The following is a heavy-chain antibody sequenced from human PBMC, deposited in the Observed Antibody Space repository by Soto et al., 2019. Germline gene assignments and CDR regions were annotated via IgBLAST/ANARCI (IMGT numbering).Heavy chain of an antibody. CDR2: ISYDGSNK. CDR1: GFTFSSYG. D-gene: IGHD3-10*01. J-gene: IGHJ4*02. CDR3: AKDLAFLLLWFGVDY. Sequence: QVQLVESGGGVVQPGRSLRLSCAASGFTFSSYGMHWVRQAPGKGLEWVAAISYDGSNKYYADSVKGRFTISRDNSKNTLYLQMNSLRAEDTAVYYCAKDLAFLLLWFGVDYWGQGTLVTVSS. V-gene: IGHV3-30*18.